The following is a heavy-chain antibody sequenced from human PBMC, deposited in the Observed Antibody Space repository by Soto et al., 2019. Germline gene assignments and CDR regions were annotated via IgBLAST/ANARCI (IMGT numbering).Heavy chain of an antibody. Sequence: SLTCSVGYSLILSGGGFWTCIRQPPGKGLEWIGYIYYSGSTYYNPSLKSRLTMSVDTSKNQFSLKLSSVTAADTAVYYCARDRAKWKDYYYYGMDVWGQGTTVTVSS. CDR3: ARDRAKWKDYYYYGMDV. J-gene: IGHJ6*02. D-gene: IGHD1-20*01. V-gene: IGHV4-30-4*01. CDR1: YSLILSGGGF. CDR2: IYYSGST.